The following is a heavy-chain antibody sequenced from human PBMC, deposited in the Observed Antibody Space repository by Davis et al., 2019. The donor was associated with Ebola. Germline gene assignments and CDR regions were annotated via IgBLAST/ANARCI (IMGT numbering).Heavy chain of an antibody. J-gene: IGHJ6*04. CDR2: INAGNGNT. V-gene: IGHV1-3*01. D-gene: IGHD2-21*01. Sequence: AASVKVSCKASGYTFTSYAMHWVRQAPGQRLEWMGWINAGNGNTKYSQKFQGRVTMTRNTSISTAYMELSSLRSEDTAVYYCAREGLVGIYYYGMDVWGKGTTVTVSS. CDR3: AREGLVGIYYYGMDV. CDR1: GYTFTSYA.